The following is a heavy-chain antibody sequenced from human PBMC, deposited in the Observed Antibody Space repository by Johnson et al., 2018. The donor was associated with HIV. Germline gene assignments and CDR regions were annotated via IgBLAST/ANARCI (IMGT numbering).Heavy chain of an antibody. J-gene: IGHJ3*02. Sequence: QVLLVESGGRVVQPGRSLRLSCAASGFTFSSYAMHWVRQAPGKGLEWVAVISYDGCNKYYADSVKGRFTISRDNSKNTLYLQMNSLRAEDTAVYYCARDGGIAATDAFDIWGQGTMVTVSS. V-gene: IGHV3-30*04. CDR2: ISYDGCNK. D-gene: IGHD6-13*01. CDR3: ARDGGIAATDAFDI. CDR1: GFTFSSYA.